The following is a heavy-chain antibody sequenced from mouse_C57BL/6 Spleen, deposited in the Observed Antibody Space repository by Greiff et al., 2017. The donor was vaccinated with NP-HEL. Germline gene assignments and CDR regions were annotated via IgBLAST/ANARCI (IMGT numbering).Heavy chain of an antibody. CDR1: GFSFNTYA. CDR2: IRSKSNNYAT. CDR3: VGDSSGYSMDY. V-gene: IGHV10-1*01. D-gene: IGHD3-2*02. J-gene: IGHJ2*01. Sequence: EAGGGLVQPKGSLKLSCAASGFSFNTYAMNWVRQAPGKGLEWVARIRSKSNNYATYYADSVKDRFTISRDDSESMLYLQMNNLKTEDTAMYYCVGDSSGYSMDYWGQGTTLTVSS.